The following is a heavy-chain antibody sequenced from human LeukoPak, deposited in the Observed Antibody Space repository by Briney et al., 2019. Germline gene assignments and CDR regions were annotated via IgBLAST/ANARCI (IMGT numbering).Heavy chain of an antibody. D-gene: IGHD6-13*01. Sequence: HPGGSLRLSCAASGFTFNSCAMSWVRQAPDKGLEWVSSISGPGGTTYYTDSVKGRFTISRDNSKSTVYLQMNSLRAEDTAIYYCAKTSRAAVGRSPFDSWGQGTLVTVSS. CDR2: ISGPGGTT. J-gene: IGHJ4*02. V-gene: IGHV3-23*01. CDR3: AKTSRAAVGRSPFDS. CDR1: GFTFNSCA.